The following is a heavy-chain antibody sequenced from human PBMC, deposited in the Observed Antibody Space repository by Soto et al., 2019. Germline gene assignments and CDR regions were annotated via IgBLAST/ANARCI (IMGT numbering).Heavy chain of an antibody. J-gene: IGHJ5*02. CDR1: GGSISSSSYY. CDR2: IYYSGST. D-gene: IGHD2-15*01. V-gene: IGHV4-39*01. CDR3: ARQKGYCSGGSCYSIWFDP. Sequence: QLQLQESGPGLVKPSETLSLTCTVSGGSISSSSYYWGWIRQPPGKGLEWIGSIYYSGSTYYNPPLTSRVTISVDTSKNQFSLKLSSVTAADTAVYYCARQKGYCSGGSCYSIWFDPWGQGTLVTVSS.